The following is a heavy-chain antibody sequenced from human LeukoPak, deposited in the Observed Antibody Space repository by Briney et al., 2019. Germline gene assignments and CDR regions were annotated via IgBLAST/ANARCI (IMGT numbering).Heavy chain of an antibody. CDR2: ISGSGGST. J-gene: IGHJ5*02. CDR1: GFTFSSYA. D-gene: IGHD3-3*01. CDR3: AKDRGVVTTNWFDP. Sequence: GGSLRLSCAASGFTFSSYAMSWVRQAPWKGLEWVSAISGSGGSTYYADSVKGRFTISRDNSKNTLYLQMNSLRAEDTAVYYCAKDRGVVTTNWFDPWGQGTLVTVSS. V-gene: IGHV3-23*01.